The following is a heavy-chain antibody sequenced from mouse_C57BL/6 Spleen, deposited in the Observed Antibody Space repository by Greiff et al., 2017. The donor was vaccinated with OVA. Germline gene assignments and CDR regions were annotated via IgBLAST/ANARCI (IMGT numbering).Heavy chain of an antibody. CDR3: ARSRLGGDYWYFDV. Sequence: QVQLQQSGAELVKPGASVKMSCQASGSTFTTYPIAWMKQNHGKRLEGIGTFHPYNDDTTYNEKFKGKATLTVEKSSSTGYLELSRLTSDDSAVYCGARSRLGGDYWYFDVWGKGTTVTVSS. D-gene: IGHD2-13*01. CDR2: FHPYNDDT. CDR1: GSTFTTYP. J-gene: IGHJ1*03. V-gene: IGHV1-47*01.